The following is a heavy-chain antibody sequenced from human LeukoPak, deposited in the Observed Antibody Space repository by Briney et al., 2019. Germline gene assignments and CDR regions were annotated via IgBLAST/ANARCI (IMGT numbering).Heavy chain of an antibody. J-gene: IGHJ4*01. CDR3: ARSGVECGWCLPLYLGL. Sequence: ASVKVSCKASGYTFTSYGISWVRQAPGQGLEWMGWISAYNGNTNYAQKLQGRVTMTTDTSTSTAYMELRSLRSDDTAVYYCARSGVECGWCLPLYLGLWGPGTLVTVSS. CDR2: ISAYNGNT. D-gene: IGHD2-21*02. V-gene: IGHV1-18*01. CDR1: GYTFTSYG.